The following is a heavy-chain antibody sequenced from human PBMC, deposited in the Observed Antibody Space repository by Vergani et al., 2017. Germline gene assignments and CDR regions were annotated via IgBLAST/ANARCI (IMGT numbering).Heavy chain of an antibody. CDR3: ASDSHSVQRADR. CDR1: FDSIRNLY. Sequence: QVQLQESGPGLVKSSETLSLTCSVSFDSIRNLYCNWIRQPPGKGLEWIGSIHYSENTNYNPSLKTRVTISVDTSKNQFSLTLTSVTAAATAVYYCASDSHSVQRADRWGQGILVTVTS. D-gene: IGHD1-1*01. CDR2: IHYSENT. V-gene: IGHV4-59*11. J-gene: IGHJ5*02.